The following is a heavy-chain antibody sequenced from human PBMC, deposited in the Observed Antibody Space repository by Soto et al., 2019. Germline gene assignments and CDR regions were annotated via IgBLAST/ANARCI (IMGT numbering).Heavy chain of an antibody. CDR1: GGTFSSYA. D-gene: IGHD6-13*01. V-gene: IGHV1-69*01. J-gene: IGHJ5*02. CDR2: IIPIFGTS. Sequence: QVQLVQSGAEVKKPGSSVKVSCKASGGTFSSYAISWVRQAPGQGLEWMGGIIPIFGTSNYAQKFQGRVTITADESTSAGYMELSSLRSEDTAVYYCASEQQLVNWFDPWGQGTLVTVSS. CDR3: ASEQQLVNWFDP.